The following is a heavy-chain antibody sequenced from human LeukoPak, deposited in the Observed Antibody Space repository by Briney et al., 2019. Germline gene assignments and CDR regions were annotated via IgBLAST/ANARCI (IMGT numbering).Heavy chain of an antibody. CDR1: GFTVSSNY. J-gene: IGHJ5*02. CDR2: IYSGGST. Sequence: GGSLRLSCAASGFTVSSNYMGWVRQGPGKGLEWVSVIYSGGSTYYADSVKGRFTISRDNAKNSLYLQMDSLRVEDTGIYYCARDLGTHGGYVDPWGQGTLVTVSS. CDR3: ARDLGTHGGYVDP. D-gene: IGHD5-12*01. V-gene: IGHV3-53*01.